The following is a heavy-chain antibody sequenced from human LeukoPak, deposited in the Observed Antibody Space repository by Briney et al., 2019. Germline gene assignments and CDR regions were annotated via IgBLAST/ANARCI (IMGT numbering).Heavy chain of an antibody. CDR3: AKDLSTVTTNY. J-gene: IGHJ4*02. D-gene: IGHD4-17*01. CDR1: GFTFSSYA. Sequence: GGSLRLSCAASGFTFSSYAMSWVRQAPGKGLEWVSSIGGNTYYADSVKGRFTISRDNSKNTLYLQMNSLRAEDTAVYYCAKDLSTVTTNYWGQGTLVTVSS. V-gene: IGHV3-23*01. CDR2: IGGNT.